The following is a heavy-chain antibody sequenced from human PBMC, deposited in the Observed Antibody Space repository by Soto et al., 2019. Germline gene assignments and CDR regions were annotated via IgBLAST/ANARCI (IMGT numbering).Heavy chain of an antibody. Sequence: GESLKISCKGSGYSFTSYWIGWVPPMPGKGLEWMGIVYPGDSETRYSRSCQGQVTIPADKSISTAYLQWSNLKASDPAMYYCARHKGTTVTTSAFDYWGQGTLVTVSS. CDR1: GYSFTSYW. J-gene: IGHJ4*02. CDR2: VYPGDSET. V-gene: IGHV5-51*01. CDR3: ARHKGTTVTTSAFDY. D-gene: IGHD4-17*01.